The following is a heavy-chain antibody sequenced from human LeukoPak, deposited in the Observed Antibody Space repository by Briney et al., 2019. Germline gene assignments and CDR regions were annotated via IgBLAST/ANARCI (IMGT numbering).Heavy chain of an antibody. CDR3: ARVRGYSYGHLDY. J-gene: IGHJ4*02. D-gene: IGHD5-18*01. Sequence: GGSLRLSCAASGVTFSSYGMHWGRQAPGKGGGGGAVIWDDGSKKYYAASLKGPFTISRDNSKNTLYLQMNILRAEDTAVYYCARVRGYSYGHLDYWGQGTLVTVSS. V-gene: IGHV3-33*01. CDR2: IWDDGSKK. CDR1: GVTFSSYG.